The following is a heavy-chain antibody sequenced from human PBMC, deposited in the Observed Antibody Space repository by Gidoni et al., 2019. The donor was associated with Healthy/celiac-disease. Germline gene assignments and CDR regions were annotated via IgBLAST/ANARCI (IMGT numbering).Heavy chain of an antibody. V-gene: IGHV3-48*03. J-gene: IGHJ6*03. Sequence: EVQLVESGGGLVQPGGSLRLSCAASGFTFSSYEMNWVRQAPGKGLEWVSYISSSGSTIYYADSVKGRFTISRDNAKNSLYLQMNSLRAEDTAVYYCARDGVATTLGDYYYYYMDVWGKGTTVTVSS. CDR2: ISSSGSTI. D-gene: IGHD5-12*01. CDR3: ARDGVATTLGDYYYYYMDV. CDR1: GFTFSSYE.